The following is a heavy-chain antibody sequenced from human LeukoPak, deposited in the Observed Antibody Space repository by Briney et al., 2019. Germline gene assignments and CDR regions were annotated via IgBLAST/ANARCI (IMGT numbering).Heavy chain of an antibody. D-gene: IGHD3-22*01. CDR1: GYTLTELS. CDR2: FDPEDGET. CDR3: ATVQAPGVYYDSSGYRAYYGMDV. J-gene: IGHJ6*02. V-gene: IGHV1-24*01. Sequence: GASVKVSCKVSGYTLTELSMHWVRQAPGKGLEWMGGFDPEDGETIYARKFQGRVTMTEDTSTDTAYMELSSLRSEDTAVYYCATVQAPGVYYDSSGYRAYYGMDVWGQGTTVTVSS.